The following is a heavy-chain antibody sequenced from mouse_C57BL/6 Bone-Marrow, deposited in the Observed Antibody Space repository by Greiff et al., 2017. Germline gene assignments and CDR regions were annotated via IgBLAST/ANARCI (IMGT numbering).Heavy chain of an antibody. D-gene: IGHD2-3*01. V-gene: IGHV1-53*01. CDR1: GYTFTSYW. CDR2: INPSNGGT. Sequence: VQLQQPGTELVKPGASVKLSCKASGYTFTSYWMHWVKQRPGQGLEWIGNINPSNGGTNYNEKFKSQATLTVDKSSSTAYIQLSSLTSEDSAVYYCARERGYYELYAMDYWGQGTSVTVSS. J-gene: IGHJ4*01. CDR3: ARERGYYELYAMDY.